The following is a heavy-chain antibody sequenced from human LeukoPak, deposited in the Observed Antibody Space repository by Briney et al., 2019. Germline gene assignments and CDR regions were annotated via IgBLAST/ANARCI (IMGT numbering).Heavy chain of an antibody. CDR2: VYYSGST. Sequence: PSETLSLTCTVSGGSITTSSYYWGWIRQPPGKGLEWIGSVYYSGSTYYNPSLKSRVTISVDTSKNQFSLKLTSVTAADTAVYYCANLPPNQEADTNWYFDLWGRGTLVTVSS. CDR1: GGSITTSSYY. CDR3: ANLPPNQEADTNWYFDL. J-gene: IGHJ2*01. D-gene: IGHD5-18*01. V-gene: IGHV4-39*01.